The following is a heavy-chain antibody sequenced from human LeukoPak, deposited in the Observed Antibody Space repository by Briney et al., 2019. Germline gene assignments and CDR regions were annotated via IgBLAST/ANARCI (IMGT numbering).Heavy chain of an antibody. CDR2: ISSSGSTI. V-gene: IGHV3-11*04. D-gene: IGHD3-22*01. CDR1: GFTFSDYY. CDR3: ARSLGAYYYDSSGYYFDY. Sequence: GGSLRLSCAASGFTFSDYYMSWIRQAPGKGLEWVSYISSSGSTIYYADSVKGRFTISRDNAKNSLYLQMNSLRAEDTAVYYCARSLGAYYYDSSGYYFDYWGQGTLVTVSS. J-gene: IGHJ4*02.